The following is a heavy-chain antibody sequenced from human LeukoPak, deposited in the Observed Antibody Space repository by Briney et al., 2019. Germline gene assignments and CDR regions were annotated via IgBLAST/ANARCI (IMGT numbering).Heavy chain of an antibody. Sequence: GGSLRLSCAASGFTFSTYAMSWVRQAPGKGLEWVSAISGSGGNTYYADSVKGRSTISRDNSKNTLFLQMNSLRAEDTAVYYCAKGTGYCDSSGYDPFDIWGQGTMVTVSS. V-gene: IGHV3-23*01. J-gene: IGHJ3*02. CDR2: ISGSGGNT. D-gene: IGHD3-22*01. CDR3: AKGTGYCDSSGYDPFDI. CDR1: GFTFSTYA.